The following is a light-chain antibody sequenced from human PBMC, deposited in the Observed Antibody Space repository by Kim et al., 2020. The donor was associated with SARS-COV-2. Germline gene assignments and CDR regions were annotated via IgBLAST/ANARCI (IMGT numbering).Light chain of an antibody. J-gene: IGLJ1*01. CDR2: QDS. CDR3: QAWDSSTYV. Sequence: SVYPGQTASITCSGDKLGDKYACWYQQKPGQSPVLVIYQDSKRPSGIPERFSGSNSGITATLTISGTQAMDEADYYCQAWDSSTYVFGTGTKVTVL. CDR1: KLGDKY. V-gene: IGLV3-1*01.